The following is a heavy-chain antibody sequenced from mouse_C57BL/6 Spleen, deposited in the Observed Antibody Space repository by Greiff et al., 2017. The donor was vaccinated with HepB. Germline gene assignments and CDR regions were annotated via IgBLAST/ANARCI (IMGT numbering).Heavy chain of an antibody. D-gene: IGHD1-1*01. CDR1: GYTFTSYW. V-gene: IGHV1-64*01. CDR3: APITTVVADWYFDV. Sequence: VQLQQPGAGLVKPGASVKLSCKASGYTFTSYWMHWVKQRPGQGLEWIGMIHPNSGSTNYNEKFKSKATLTVDKSSSTAYMQLSSLTSEDSAVYYCAPITTVVADWYFDVWGTGTTVTVSS. J-gene: IGHJ1*03. CDR2: IHPNSGST.